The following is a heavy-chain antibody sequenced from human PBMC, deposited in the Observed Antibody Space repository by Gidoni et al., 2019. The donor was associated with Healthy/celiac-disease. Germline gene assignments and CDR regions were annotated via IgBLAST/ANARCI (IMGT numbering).Heavy chain of an antibody. J-gene: IGHJ6*03. D-gene: IGHD4-17*01. Sequence: QVQLVQSGAEVKKPGSSVKVSCKASGGPFTRYALTWGRQAPGQGLEWMGGIIPIFGTANDAQKFQGRVTITADESTSTAYMELSSLRSEDTAVYYCARNLDYGDPTYYYYYYYMDVWGKGTTVTVSS. V-gene: IGHV1-69*01. CDR1: GGPFTRYA. CDR3: ARNLDYGDPTYYYYYYYMDV. CDR2: IIPIFGTA.